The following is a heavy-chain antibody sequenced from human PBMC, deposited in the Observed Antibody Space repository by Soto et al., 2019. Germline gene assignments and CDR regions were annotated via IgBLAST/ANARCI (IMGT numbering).Heavy chain of an antibody. V-gene: IGHV4-59*01. CDR1: GASMNNYY. CDR2: MFYSGSS. D-gene: IGHD2-2*01. CDR3: VRGIRVPAAMGVNYYYGMDV. Sequence: AETLSLTCPVSGASMNNYYGRWVRQPPGKVLEWIGYMFYSGSSNYNSSLKSRVTISVDTSKNQFSLKLSSVTAADTAVYYCVRGIRVPAAMGVNYYYGMDVWGQGTTVTVSS. J-gene: IGHJ6*02.